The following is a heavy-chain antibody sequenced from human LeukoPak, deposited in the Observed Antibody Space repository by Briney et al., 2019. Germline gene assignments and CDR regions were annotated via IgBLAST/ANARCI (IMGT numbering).Heavy chain of an antibody. CDR3: AKDGSGGSYSEYYYYYYMDV. CDR2: IRYDGSNK. CDR1: GFTFSSYA. J-gene: IGHJ6*03. V-gene: IGHV3-30*02. D-gene: IGHD1-26*01. Sequence: PGGSLRLSCAASGFTFSSYAMHWVRQAPGKGLEWVAFIRYDGSNKYYADSVKGRFTISRDNTKNTLYLQMNSLRVEDTAVYYCAKDGSGGSYSEYYYYYYMDVWGKGTTVTVSS.